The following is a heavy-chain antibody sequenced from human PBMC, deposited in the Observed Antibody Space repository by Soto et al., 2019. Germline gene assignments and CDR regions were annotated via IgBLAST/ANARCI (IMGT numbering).Heavy chain of an antibody. CDR1: GDNFSSNIGG. V-gene: IGHV6-1*01. CDR3: ARDIDFAY. J-gene: IGHJ4*01. Sequence: SQPLSLTFAISGDNFSSNIGGWNWIRQSPSRGLEWLGRTYYRSEWFNEYAVSVKSRITINPDTSRNQISLQLNSVTPEDTAIYYCARDIDFAYWGRGTQVTVSS. D-gene: IGHD3-10*01. CDR2: TYYRSEWFN.